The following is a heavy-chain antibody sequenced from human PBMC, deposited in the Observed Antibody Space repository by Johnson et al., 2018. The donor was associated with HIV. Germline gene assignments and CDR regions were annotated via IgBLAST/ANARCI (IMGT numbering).Heavy chain of an antibody. D-gene: IGHD1-7*01. V-gene: IGHV3-20*04. CDR1: GFTIDDYA. J-gene: IGHJ3*02. Sequence: EVQLAESGGGVVRPGGSLRLSCAASGFTIDDYAMCWVRQAPGTVLAWVPGSNGKCGSTGYADSMKGQFTISRDNAKNSLYLQMNRLRAEDTALSYFARERGDWNWGGAFDIWGQGTMVSVSS. CDR2: SNGKCGST. CDR3: ARERGDWNWGGAFDI.